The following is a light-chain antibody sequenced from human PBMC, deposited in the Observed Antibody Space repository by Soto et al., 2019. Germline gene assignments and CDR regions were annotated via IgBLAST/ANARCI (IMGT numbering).Light chain of an antibody. J-gene: IGKJ5*01. CDR2: DIS. CDR3: QQYNNWPS. V-gene: IGKV3-15*01. CDR1: QTVSRN. Sequence: EVGMTQSPATLSVSPGERATLSCRASQTVSRNLAWYQQRPGQAPRLLIYDISNRAAGVPARFSGSGSETEFTLTIRSLQSEDFAVYFCQQYNNWPSFGQGTRLQI.